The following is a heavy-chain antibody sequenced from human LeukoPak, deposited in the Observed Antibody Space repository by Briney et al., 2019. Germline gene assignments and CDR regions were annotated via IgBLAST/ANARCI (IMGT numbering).Heavy chain of an antibody. D-gene: IGHD2-2*01. Sequence: MASETLSLTCTVSGGSISSYYWSWIRQPPGKGLEWIGYIYYSESTNYNPSLKSRVTISVDTSKNQFSLKLSSVTAADTAVYYCARDLGYCSSTSCYHAFDIWGQGTMVTVSS. J-gene: IGHJ3*02. CDR2: IYYSEST. V-gene: IGHV4-59*01. CDR3: ARDLGYCSSTSCYHAFDI. CDR1: GGSISSYY.